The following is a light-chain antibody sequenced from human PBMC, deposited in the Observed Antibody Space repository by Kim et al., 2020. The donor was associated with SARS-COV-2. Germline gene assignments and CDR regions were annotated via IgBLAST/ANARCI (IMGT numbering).Light chain of an antibody. Sequence: GVTTSCTGSSSNIGAGYDEHWYQQLPGTAPKRLIYGNSNRPSGVPDRFSGSKSGTSASLAITGLQAEDEADDYCQSYDSSLSGWVFGGGTQLTVL. CDR1: SSNIGAGYD. V-gene: IGLV1-40*01. CDR3: QSYDSSLSGWV. J-gene: IGLJ3*02. CDR2: GNS.